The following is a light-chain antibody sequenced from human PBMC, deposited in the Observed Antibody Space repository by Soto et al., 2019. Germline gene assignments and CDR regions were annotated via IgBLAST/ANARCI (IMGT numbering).Light chain of an antibody. CDR1: QGISNY. V-gene: IGKV1-27*01. J-gene: IGKJ5*01. CDR3: QQRSDWPPIT. CDR2: AAS. Sequence: DLQITHSPSYLSASVGGKVTITCRASQGISNYLAWYQQKAGKVPKLLMYAASTLQSGVPSRFSGSGSVTDFTLTISSLEPEDFAVYYCQQRSDWPPITFGQGTRLEIK.